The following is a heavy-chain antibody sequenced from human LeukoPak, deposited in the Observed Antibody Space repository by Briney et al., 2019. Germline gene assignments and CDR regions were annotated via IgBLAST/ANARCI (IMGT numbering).Heavy chain of an antibody. J-gene: IGHJ4*02. V-gene: IGHV3-23*01. CDR2: ISGSGGST. CDR1: GFTFSSYA. Sequence: GGSLRLSCAASGFTFSSYAMSWVRQAPGKGLEWVSAISGSGGSTYYADSVKGRFTISRDNSKNTLYLQMNSLRAEDTAVYYCAKVEITMVRGVMGEDYWGQGTLVTVSS. D-gene: IGHD3-10*01. CDR3: AKVEITMVRGVMGEDY.